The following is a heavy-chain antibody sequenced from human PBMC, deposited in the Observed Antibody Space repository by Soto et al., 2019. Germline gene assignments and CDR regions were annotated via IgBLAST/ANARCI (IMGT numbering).Heavy chain of an antibody. CDR2: ISAYNGNT. CDR3: ARHYDFWSGYLGYYYYYMDV. J-gene: IGHJ6*03. Sequence: VKVSCKASGYTFTSYGISWVRQAPGQGLEWMGWISAYNGNTNYAQKLQGRVTMTTDTSTSTAYMELRSLRSDDTAVYYCARHYDFWSGYLGYYYYYMDVWGKGTTVTVSS. D-gene: IGHD3-3*01. CDR1: GYTFTSYG. V-gene: IGHV1-18*01.